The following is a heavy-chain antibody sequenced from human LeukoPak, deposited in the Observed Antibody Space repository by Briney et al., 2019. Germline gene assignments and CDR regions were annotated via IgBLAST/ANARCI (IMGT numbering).Heavy chain of an antibody. CDR3: ARVGGIAAFDY. CDR1: GGSISSYY. CDR2: IYYSGST. D-gene: IGHD6-13*01. V-gene: IGHV4-59*01. J-gene: IGHJ4*02. Sequence: PSETLSLTCTVSGGSISSYYWSWIRQPPGKGLEWIGYIYYSGSTNYNPSLKSRVTISVDTSKNQFSLKLSSVTAVDTAVYYCARVGGIAAFDYWGQGTLVTVSS.